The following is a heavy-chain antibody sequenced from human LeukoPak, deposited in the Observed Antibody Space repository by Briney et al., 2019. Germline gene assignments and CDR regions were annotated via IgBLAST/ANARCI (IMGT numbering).Heavy chain of an antibody. D-gene: IGHD2-15*01. CDR3: AKDPGVGVAAEYYFDY. CDR2: ISYDGSNK. J-gene: IGHJ4*02. CDR1: GFTFSSYG. V-gene: IGHV3-30*18. Sequence: PGRSLRLSCAASGFTFSSYGMHWVRQAPGKGLEWVAVISYDGSNKYYADSVKGRFTISRDNSKNTLYLQMNSLRAEDTAVYYCAKDPGVGVAAEYYFDYWGQGTLVTVSS.